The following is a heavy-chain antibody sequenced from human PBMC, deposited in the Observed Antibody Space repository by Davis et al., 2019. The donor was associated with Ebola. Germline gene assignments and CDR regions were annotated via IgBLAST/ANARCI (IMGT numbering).Heavy chain of an antibody. J-gene: IGHJ4*02. D-gene: IGHD1-20*01. Sequence: SETLSLTCAVYGGSFSGYYWSWIRQPPGKGLEWIGEINHSGSTNYNPSLKSRVTISVDTSKNLFSLKLSSVTAADTAVYYCARVYNWGFDFWGQGTLVTVSS. CDR1: GGSFSGYY. V-gene: IGHV4-34*01. CDR3: ARVYNWGFDF. CDR2: INHSGST.